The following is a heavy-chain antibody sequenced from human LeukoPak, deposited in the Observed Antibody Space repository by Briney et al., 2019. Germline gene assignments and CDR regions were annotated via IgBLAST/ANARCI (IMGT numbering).Heavy chain of an antibody. CDR1: GGSISGGGYS. CDR2: IYYSGST. D-gene: IGHD4-11*01. J-gene: IGHJ6*03. V-gene: IGHV4-61*08. CDR3: ARYSNYGDYYYYYMDV. Sequence: SETLSLTCAVSGGSISGGGYSWSWIRQPPGKGLEWIGYIYYSGSTNYNPSLKSRVTISVDTSKNQFSLKLSSVTAADTAVYYCARYSNYGDYYYYYMDVWGKGTTVTVSS.